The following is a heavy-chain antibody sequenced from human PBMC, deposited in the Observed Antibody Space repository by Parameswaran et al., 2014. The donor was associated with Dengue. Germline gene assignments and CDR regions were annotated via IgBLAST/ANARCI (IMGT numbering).Heavy chain of an antibody. V-gene: IGHV4-61*02. Sequence: LRLSCTVSGGSFTSDTFYLSWIRQPAGKGLEWIGRFYSVGTTNYSPSLKSGSTNYNPSLKSRATISIDRSKNQFSLDLKSVTAADTAIYYCASLKVAGLLYEARAFDLWGQGKNGHRLL. J-gene: IGHJ3*01. CDR1: GGSFTSDTFY. CDR2: FYSVGTTNYSPSLKSGST. CDR3: ASLKVAGLLYEARAFDL. D-gene: IGHD6-19*01.